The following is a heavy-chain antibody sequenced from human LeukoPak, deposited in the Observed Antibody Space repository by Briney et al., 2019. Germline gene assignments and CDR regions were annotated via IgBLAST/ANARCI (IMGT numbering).Heavy chain of an antibody. CDR1: GYRFTSYW. J-gene: IGHJ4*02. CDR3: ARGGDMIVVVHFDY. V-gene: IGHV5-51*01. Sequence: GESLKISCKGSGYRFTSYWIGWVRQTPGKGLEWMGSIFPGDSDTKYSPSFQGQVTISADKSISTAYLQWSSLKASDTAMYYCARGGDMIVVVHFDYWGQGTLVTVSS. D-gene: IGHD3-22*01. CDR2: IFPGDSDT.